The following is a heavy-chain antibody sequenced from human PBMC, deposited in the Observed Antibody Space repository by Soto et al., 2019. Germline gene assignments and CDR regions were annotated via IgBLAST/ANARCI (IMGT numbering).Heavy chain of an antibody. CDR3: ARGVVMTALAYYYGMDV. CDR2: INTGNGNT. J-gene: IGHJ6*02. D-gene: IGHD3-22*01. Sequence: ASVKVSCKASGYSFTSYTMHWVRQAPGQRLEWMGWINTGNGNTKYSQKFQGRVTITRDTSASTGYMELSSLRSEDTAVYYCARGVVMTALAYYYGMDVWGQGTMVTVSS. CDR1: GYSFTSYT. V-gene: IGHV1-3*04.